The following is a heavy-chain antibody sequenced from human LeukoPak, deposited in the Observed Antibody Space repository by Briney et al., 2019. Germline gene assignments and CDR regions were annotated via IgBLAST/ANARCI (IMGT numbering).Heavy chain of an antibody. Sequence: GGSLRLSCAASGLTFSREGMSWVRQAPGKGLEGAANIKQDGIEKYYVDSGKGRFTISRDNAKNSLYLQMNSLRAEDTAVYYCARALGYCTNGVCYTWFDPWGQGTLVTVSS. CDR2: IKQDGIEK. D-gene: IGHD2-8*01. CDR1: GLTFSREG. CDR3: ARALGYCTNGVCYTWFDP. V-gene: IGHV3-7*01. J-gene: IGHJ5*02.